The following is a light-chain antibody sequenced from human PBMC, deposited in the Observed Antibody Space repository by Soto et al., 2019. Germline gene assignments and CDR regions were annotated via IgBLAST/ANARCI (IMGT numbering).Light chain of an antibody. CDR3: HHYET. CDR2: GAS. CDR1: QSVSNNY. V-gene: IGKV3-20*01. J-gene: IGKJ1*01. Sequence: EIVLTQSPGTLSLSPGERATLSCRASQSVSNNYLAWYQQKPGQAPRLLIYGASIRAAGVPDRFSGSGSGTEFTLTISRLEPEDFTVYYCHHYETFGQGTKVDI.